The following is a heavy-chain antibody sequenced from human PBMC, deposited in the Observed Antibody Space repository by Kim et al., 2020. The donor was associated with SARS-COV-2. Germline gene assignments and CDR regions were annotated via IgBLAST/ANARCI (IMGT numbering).Heavy chain of an antibody. D-gene: IGHD5-12*01. CDR3: ARDDYSGYEVRSDAFDI. Sequence: GGSLRLSCAASGFTFSSYEMNWVRQAPGKGLEWVSYISSSGSTIYYADSVKGRFTISRDNAKNSLYLQMNSLRAEDTAVYYCARDDYSGYEVRSDAFDIWGQGTMVTVFS. CDR2: ISSSGSTI. CDR1: GFTFSSYE. V-gene: IGHV3-48*03. J-gene: IGHJ3*02.